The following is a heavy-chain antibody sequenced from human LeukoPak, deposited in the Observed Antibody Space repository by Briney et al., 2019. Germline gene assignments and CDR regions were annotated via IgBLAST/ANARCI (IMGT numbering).Heavy chain of an antibody. D-gene: IGHD2-21*01. CDR2: IYTSGST. J-gene: IGHJ6*03. V-gene: IGHV4-4*07. CDR3: ARVFDGGYYCYMDV. CDR1: GGSISSYY. Sequence: SETLSLTCTVSGGSISSYYWSWIRQPAAEGLEWIGRIYTSGSTNYNPSLKSRVTMSVDTSKNQFSLKLSSVTAADTAVYYCARVFDGGYYCYMDVWGKGTTVTVSS.